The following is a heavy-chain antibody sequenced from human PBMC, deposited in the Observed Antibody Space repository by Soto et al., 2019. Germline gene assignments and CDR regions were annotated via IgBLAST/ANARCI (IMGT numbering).Heavy chain of an antibody. CDR2: VYYSGST. D-gene: IGHD4-17*01. V-gene: IGHV4-39*01. CDR1: GGSISSSSYY. J-gene: IGHJ4*02. Sequence: SETLSLTCTVSGGSISSSSYYWGWTRQPPGKGLEWIGSVYYSGSTYYNPSLKSRVTISVDTSKNQFSLQLSSVTAADTALYYCARHTYGNNRYYFDLWGQGSLVTVSS. CDR3: ARHTYGNNRYYFDL.